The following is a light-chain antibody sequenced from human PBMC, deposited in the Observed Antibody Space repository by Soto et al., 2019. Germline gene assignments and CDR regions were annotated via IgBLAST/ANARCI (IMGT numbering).Light chain of an antibody. Sequence: DIQMTQSPSSLSASVGDRVTITCRASQSISNYLNWYQQKPGKAPKLLIYAASSMQSGDPSRFSGSGSETDFTLTISSLQPDDSATYYWQQSFSPLWTFGQGTKVEV. V-gene: IGKV1-39*01. J-gene: IGKJ1*01. CDR3: QQSFSPLWT. CDR2: AAS. CDR1: QSISNY.